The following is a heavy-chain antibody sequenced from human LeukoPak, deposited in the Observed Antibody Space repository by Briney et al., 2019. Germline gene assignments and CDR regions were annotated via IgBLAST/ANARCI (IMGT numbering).Heavy chain of an antibody. D-gene: IGHD6-25*01. CDR1: GYTFTGYY. J-gene: IGHJ4*02. CDR2: INPNSGGT. Sequence: ASVKVSCKASGYTFTGYYIHWVRQPPGQGLEWLGLINPNSGGTNSAQKFQGRVTMTRDTSISTAYMELSRLRSDDTAVYYCARTATLFGYFDYWGQGTLVTVSS. CDR3: ARTATLFGYFDY. V-gene: IGHV1-2*02.